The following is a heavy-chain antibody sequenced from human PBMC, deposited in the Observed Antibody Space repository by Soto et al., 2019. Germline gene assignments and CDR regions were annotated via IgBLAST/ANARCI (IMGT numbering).Heavy chain of an antibody. CDR2: ISGSGGST. Sequence: EVQLLESGGGLVQPGGSVRLSCAGSGYTFSSYAMSWVRQAPGKGLESVSGISGSGGSTYYAASVKGRFTISRDNSKNMLYLQMNSLRAEDTAVYYCAKSWFGEVHFDFWGQGTLVTVSS. D-gene: IGHD3-10*01. J-gene: IGHJ4*02. CDR1: GYTFSSYA. CDR3: AKSWFGEVHFDF. V-gene: IGHV3-23*01.